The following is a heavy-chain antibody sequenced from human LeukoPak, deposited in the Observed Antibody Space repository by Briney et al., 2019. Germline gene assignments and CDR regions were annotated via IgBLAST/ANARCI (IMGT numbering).Heavy chain of an antibody. Sequence: GGSLRLSCEASGFTMSLYWMNWVRQAPGKGLEWVANINQDGSAHYYVDSVKGRFTFSRDNAMNSLFLQMNSLRAEDTAVYYCARDVQGGAFDYWGQGTLVTVSS. CDR3: ARDVQGGAFDY. CDR2: INQDGSAH. V-gene: IGHV3-7*01. D-gene: IGHD1-1*01. J-gene: IGHJ4*02. CDR1: GFTMSLYW.